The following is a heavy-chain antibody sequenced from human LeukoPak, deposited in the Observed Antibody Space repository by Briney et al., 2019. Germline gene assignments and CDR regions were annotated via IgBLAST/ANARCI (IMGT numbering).Heavy chain of an antibody. J-gene: IGHJ4*02. CDR1: GGSLSSNRFY. Sequence: PSETLSLTRPCSGGSLSSNRFYWSWIRPPPGEGLEGIGYIYYSGSTNYNPSLKSRVTISVDTSKNQFSLKLSSVTAADTAVYYCARGPPAGMTFDYWGQGTLVTVSS. CDR3: ARGPPAGMTFDY. D-gene: IGHD6-19*01. CDR2: IYYSGST. V-gene: IGHV4-61*01.